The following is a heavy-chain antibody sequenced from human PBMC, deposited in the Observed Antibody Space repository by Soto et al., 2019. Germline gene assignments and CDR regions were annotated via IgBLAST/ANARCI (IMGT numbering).Heavy chain of an antibody. CDR3: AREDVKGHNWFDP. V-gene: IGHV1-69*12. Sequence: QVQLVQSGAEVKKPGSSVKVSCKASGGTFSSYAISWVRQAPGQGLEWMGGIIPIFGTANYAQKFQGRVTITADESTSTAYMELRSLRSEVTAVYYGAREDVKGHNWFDPWGQGTLVTVSS. J-gene: IGHJ5*02. D-gene: IGHD3-16*01. CDR1: GGTFSSYA. CDR2: IIPIFGTA.